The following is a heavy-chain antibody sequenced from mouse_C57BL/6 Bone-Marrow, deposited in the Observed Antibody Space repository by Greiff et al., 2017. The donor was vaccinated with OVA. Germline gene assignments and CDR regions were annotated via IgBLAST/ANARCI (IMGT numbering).Heavy chain of an antibody. Sequence: QVQLQQPGAELVKPGASVKMSCKASGYTFTSYWITWVKQRPGQGLEWIGDIYPGSGSTNYNEKFKSKATLTVDTSSSTAYMQLSSLTSGDSAVYYCARWGSSSWYFDVWGTGTTVTVSS. CDR2: IYPGSGST. CDR1: GYTFTSYW. V-gene: IGHV1-55*01. CDR3: ARWGSSSWYFDV. D-gene: IGHD1-1*01. J-gene: IGHJ1*03.